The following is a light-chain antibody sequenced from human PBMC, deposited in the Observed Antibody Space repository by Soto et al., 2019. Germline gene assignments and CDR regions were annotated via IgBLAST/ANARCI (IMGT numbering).Light chain of an antibody. CDR1: QSVSSN. CDR2: GAS. V-gene: IGKV3-15*01. Sequence: EIVMTPSPATLSVSPGERATLSCRASQSVSSNLAWYQQTAGQAPRLLMYGASTRATGIPARFSGSGSGTEFTLTISSLQSEDFAVYYCQQYNNWPLTFGGGTKVDIK. J-gene: IGKJ4*01. CDR3: QQYNNWPLT.